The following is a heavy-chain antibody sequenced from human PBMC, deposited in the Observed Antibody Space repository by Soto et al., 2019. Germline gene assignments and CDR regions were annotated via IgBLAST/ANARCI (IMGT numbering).Heavy chain of an antibody. CDR1: GYTRTIDL. CDR2: ISTGSGNT. Sequence: SVXLSCKSSGYTRTIDLSGCVSQTHGQGLEWLGWISTGSGNTKCSQKFQARVTITWDTSATTTYIELSRLRSEDTAVFYCTSRHCSGDCYSDYWGQGTLVTVSS. CDR3: TSRHCSGDCYSDY. V-gene: IGHV1-3*04. J-gene: IGHJ4*02. D-gene: IGHD2-21*02.